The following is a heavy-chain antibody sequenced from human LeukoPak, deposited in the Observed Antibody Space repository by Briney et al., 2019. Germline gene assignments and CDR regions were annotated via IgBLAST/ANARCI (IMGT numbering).Heavy chain of an antibody. CDR1: GFPVSNNY. Sequence: GGSLRLSCAASGFPVSNNYMSWVRQGPGKGLKCVALIYSEGQTYYADSVKGRFTISRDNAKNSLYLQMNSLRAEDTAVYYCARDPSYCGGDCYSEWFDPWGQGTLVTVSS. CDR2: IYSEGQT. D-gene: IGHD2-21*02. J-gene: IGHJ5*02. CDR3: ARDPSYCGGDCYSEWFDP. V-gene: IGHV3-66*01.